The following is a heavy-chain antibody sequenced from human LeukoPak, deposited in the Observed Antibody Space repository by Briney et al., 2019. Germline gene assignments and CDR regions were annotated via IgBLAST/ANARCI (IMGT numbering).Heavy chain of an antibody. CDR2: IWYDRINK. D-gene: IGHD6-13*01. J-gene: IGHJ4*02. CDR1: GFTFSRYG. V-gene: IGHV3-33*01. Sequence: GGSQTLSCAASGFTFSRYGMHWVHQAPGKGLEWLAVIWYDRINKYYADSVKVRFAISRYNSKITLYLQMNSLRAEHTAVYYCARGGPYSSSWSSGFGYWGQGTLVTVSS. CDR3: ARGGPYSSSWSSGFGY.